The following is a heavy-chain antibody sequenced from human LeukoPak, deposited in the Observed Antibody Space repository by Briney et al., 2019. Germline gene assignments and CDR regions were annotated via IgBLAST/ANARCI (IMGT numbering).Heavy chain of an antibody. D-gene: IGHD2-15*01. Sequence: PGGSLRLSCADSXFTFSRYWMHWVRQTPGKGLVRVSCISADGSVTRYADSVKGRFTISRDNTKSTLYLQMHSLRAEDTAVYYCATAGGDGSRMGFDPWGQGTLVTVSS. J-gene: IGHJ5*02. CDR2: ISADGSVT. V-gene: IGHV3-74*01. CDR3: ATAGGDGSRMGFDP. CDR1: XFTFSRYW.